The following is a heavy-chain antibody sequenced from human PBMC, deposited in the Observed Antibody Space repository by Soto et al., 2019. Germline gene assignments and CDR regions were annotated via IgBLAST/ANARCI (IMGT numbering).Heavy chain of an antibody. V-gene: IGHV1-18*04. CDR3: ARDEEYYGSGSYSNWFDP. D-gene: IGHD3-10*01. CDR2: ISAYNGNT. CDR1: GYTFNSYG. Sequence: QVQLVQSGGEVKKRGASVKVSCKASGYTFNSYGISWVRQAPGQGLEWMGWISAYNGNTKYAQKLQGRVTMTTDTSTSTVYMELRSLRSNDTAVYYCARDEEYYGSGSYSNWFDPWGQGTLVTVSS. J-gene: IGHJ5*02.